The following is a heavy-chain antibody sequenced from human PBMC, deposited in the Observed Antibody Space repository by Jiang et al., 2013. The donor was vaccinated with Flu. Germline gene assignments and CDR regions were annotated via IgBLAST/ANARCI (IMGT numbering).Heavy chain of an antibody. Sequence: GPGLVKPSQTLSLTCTVSGGSISRANYCWTWIRQPAGQGLEWIGHIYTSGTTNYNPSLKSRVTISVDTSKNQFSLKLNSVTAVDTAVYYCAREAYSSTYDDWYFDLWGRGTLVTVSS. V-gene: IGHV4-61*02. CDR3: AREAYSSTYDDWYFDL. CDR1: GGSISRANYC. D-gene: IGHD6-13*01. J-gene: IGHJ2*01. CDR2: IYTSGTT.